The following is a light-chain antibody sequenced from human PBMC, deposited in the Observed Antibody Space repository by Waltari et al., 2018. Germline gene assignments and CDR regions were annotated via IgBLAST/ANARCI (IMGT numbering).Light chain of an antibody. CDR3: LLYMGSGIFV. CDR2: KGN. V-gene: IGLV8-61*01. CDR1: SGSVSTTSY. Sequence: QTVVTQEPSLSVSPGGTVTLTFSLRSGSVSTTSYATWYQQTPGQAPRTLVYKGNSRSSGVPDRFSGSILGNKAALTITGAQAEDECDYYCLLYMGSGIFVFGGGTKLTVL. J-gene: IGLJ3*02.